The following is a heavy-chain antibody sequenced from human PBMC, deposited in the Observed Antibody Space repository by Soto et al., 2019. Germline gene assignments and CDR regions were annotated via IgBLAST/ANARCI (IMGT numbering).Heavy chain of an antibody. Sequence: PGGSLRLSCAASGFTFSSYAMSWVRQAPGKGLEWVSAISGSGGSTYYADSVKGRFTISRDNSKNTLYLQMNSLRAEDTAVYYCAKDETNDIVATITDYWGQGTLVTVSS. J-gene: IGHJ4*02. CDR2: ISGSGGST. V-gene: IGHV3-23*01. CDR3: AKDETNDIVATITDY. D-gene: IGHD5-12*01. CDR1: GFTFSSYA.